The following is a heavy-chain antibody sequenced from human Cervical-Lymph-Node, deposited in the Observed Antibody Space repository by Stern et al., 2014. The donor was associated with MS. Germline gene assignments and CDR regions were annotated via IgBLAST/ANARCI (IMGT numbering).Heavy chain of an antibody. CDR3: AKHRAGYKTDKDY. CDR2: ISGGGGST. J-gene: IGHJ4*02. D-gene: IGHD5-24*01. V-gene: IGHV3-23*04. CDR1: GFTFTNYA. Sequence: VQLVESGGGLVQPGGSLRLSCTASGFTFTNYAMSLVRQPPGTGLDWVSVISGGGGSTSYADSVKGRFTISGDNSKSTLYLEMNSLRAEDTAVYYCAKHRAGYKTDKDYWGQGTLVTVSS.